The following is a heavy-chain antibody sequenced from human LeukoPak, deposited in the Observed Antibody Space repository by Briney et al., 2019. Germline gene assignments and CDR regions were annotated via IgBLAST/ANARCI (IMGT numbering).Heavy chain of an antibody. J-gene: IGHJ4*02. CDR3: ARGIERTVYY. CDR1: GYSFTGYY. D-gene: IGHD5/OR15-5a*01. V-gene: IGHV1-2*02. Sequence: ASVKVSCKASGYSFTGYYMNWVRQAPGQGLEWMGWINPNSGGTSYAQNFQGRVTMTRDTSISTAYMELSSLRSDDTAVYYCARGIERTVYYWGQGTLVTVSS. CDR2: INPNSGGT.